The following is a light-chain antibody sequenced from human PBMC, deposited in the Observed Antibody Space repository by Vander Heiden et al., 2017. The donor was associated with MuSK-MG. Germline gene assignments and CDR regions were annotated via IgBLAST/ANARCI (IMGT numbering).Light chain of an antibody. CDR2: SNN. CDR3: AAWDDSLNGHVV. V-gene: IGLV1-44*01. J-gene: IGLJ2*01. CDR1: SSNIGSNT. Sequence: QSVLPQPPSASGTPGQRVTISCSGSSSNIGSNTVNWYQQLPGTAPKLLIYSNNQRPSGVPDRFSGSKSGTSASLAISGLQSEDEADYYCAAWDDSLNGHVVFGGGTKLTVL.